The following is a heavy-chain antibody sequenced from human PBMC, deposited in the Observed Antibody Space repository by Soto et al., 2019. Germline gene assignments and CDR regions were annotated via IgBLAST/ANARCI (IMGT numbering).Heavy chain of an antibody. CDR1: GFTFSSYW. V-gene: IGHV3-74*01. CDR2: INSDGSST. Sequence: EVQLVESGGGLVQPGGSLRLSCAASGFTFSSYWMHWVRQAPGKGLVWVSRINSDGSSTSYADSVKGRFTISRDNAKNXLYLQMNSLRAEDTAVYYCARGRRNILTGSNWFDPWGQGTLVTVSS. J-gene: IGHJ5*02. CDR3: ARGRRNILTGSNWFDP. D-gene: IGHD3-9*01.